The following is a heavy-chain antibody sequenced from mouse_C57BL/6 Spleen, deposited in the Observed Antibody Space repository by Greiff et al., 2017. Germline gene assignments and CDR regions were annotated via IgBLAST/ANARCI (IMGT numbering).Heavy chain of an antibody. CDR2: INPSNGGT. J-gene: IGHJ1*03. Sequence: VQLQQPGTELVKPGASVKLSCKASGYTFPSYWMHWVKQRPGQGLEWIGNINPSNGGTNYNEKFKSKATLTVDKSSSTAYMQLSSLTSEDSAVYYCAREGKAYWYFDVWGTGTTVTVSS. CDR3: AREGKAYWYFDV. V-gene: IGHV1-53*01. CDR1: GYTFPSYW. D-gene: IGHD2-1*01.